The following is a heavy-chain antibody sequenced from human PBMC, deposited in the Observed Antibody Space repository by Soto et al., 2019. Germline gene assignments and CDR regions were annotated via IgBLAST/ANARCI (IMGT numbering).Heavy chain of an antibody. CDR2: SRNKANSFTA. CDR1: GFTFSSYA. V-gene: IGHV3-72*01. J-gene: IGHJ4*02. CDR3: ARDINNRGRFHPFDY. D-gene: IGHD1-26*01. Sequence: GGSLRLSCAASGFTFSSYAMSWVRQAPGKGLEWVGRSRNKANSFTAEYAASVKGRFTISRDDSKRLLSLQMNSLRSEDTAVYYCARDINNRGRFHPFDYWGQGTLVTVSS.